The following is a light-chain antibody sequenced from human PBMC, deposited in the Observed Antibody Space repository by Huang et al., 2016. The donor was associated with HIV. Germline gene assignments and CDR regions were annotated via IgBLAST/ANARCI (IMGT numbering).Light chain of an antibody. J-gene: IGKJ2*01. Sequence: TQSPVTLSVSPGERVTRSCRASQGIVNKLAWYQLKPGQAPRILMFDASDRATDNPARFSGCGSGIDFTLPISDRQAEDSAVYYCQQYMRWRRTCGQGTKVDIK. V-gene: IGKV3-15*01. CDR3: QQYMRWRRT. CDR1: QGIVNK. CDR2: DAS.